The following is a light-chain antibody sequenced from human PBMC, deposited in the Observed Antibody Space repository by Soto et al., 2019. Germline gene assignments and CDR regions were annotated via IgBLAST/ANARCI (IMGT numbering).Light chain of an antibody. V-gene: IGKV3-15*01. CDR3: QHYNFWPHT. Sequence: DMVMTQSPATLAVSTVEGSTLSCRASQSVRDNLAWYQQKPGQAPRLLIYRASTRATGVPARFSGSGSGTEFTLTISSLQSEDVSVYFCQHYNFWPHTFGQGTRLEIK. CDR2: RAS. J-gene: IGKJ5*01. CDR1: QSVRDN.